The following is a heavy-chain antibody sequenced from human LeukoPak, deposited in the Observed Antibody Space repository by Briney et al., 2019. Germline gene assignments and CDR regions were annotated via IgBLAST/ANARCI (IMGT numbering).Heavy chain of an antibody. J-gene: IGHJ4*02. CDR3: AKRAPGYYFDY. CDR2: FGDAT. V-gene: IGHV3-23*01. CDR1: GFTFTGYA. Sequence: GGSLRLSCAASGFTFTGYAMSWVRQAPGKGLEWVSTFGDATYYADSVKGRFTISRDNSKNTLYLQMNSLRADDTAVYYCAKRAPGYYFDYWGQGTLVTVSS. D-gene: IGHD6-13*01.